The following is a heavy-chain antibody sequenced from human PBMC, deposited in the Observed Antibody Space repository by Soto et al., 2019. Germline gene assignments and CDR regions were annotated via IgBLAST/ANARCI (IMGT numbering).Heavy chain of an antibody. J-gene: IGHJ3*02. Sequence: PGGSLRLSCAASGFTFSSYAMSWVRQAPGKGLEWVSAISGSGGSTYYADSVKGRFTISRDNSKNTLYLQMNSLRAEDTAVYYCAKDKVEGITMVRGPSNAFDIWGQGTMVTVSS. CDR1: GFTFSSYA. V-gene: IGHV3-23*01. D-gene: IGHD3-10*01. CDR3: AKDKVEGITMVRGPSNAFDI. CDR2: ISGSGGST.